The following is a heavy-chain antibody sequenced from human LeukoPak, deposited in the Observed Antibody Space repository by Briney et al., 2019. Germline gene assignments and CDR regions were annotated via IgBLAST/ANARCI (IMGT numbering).Heavy chain of an antibody. V-gene: IGHV4-34*01. CDR2: INHSGSA. CDR3: ASTRGYYHTQSDY. D-gene: IGHD3-3*01. J-gene: IGHJ4*02. Sequence: SETPSLTCAVYGGSFSGYYWSWIRQPPGKGLEWIGEINHSGSANYNPSLKSRVTISVDTSKIQFSLKLSSVTAADTAVYYCASTRGYYHTQSDYWGQGTLVTVSS. CDR1: GGSFSGYY.